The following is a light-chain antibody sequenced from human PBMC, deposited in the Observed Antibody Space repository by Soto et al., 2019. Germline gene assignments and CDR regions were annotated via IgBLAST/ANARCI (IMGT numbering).Light chain of an antibody. CDR3: MQGLRPPYT. CDR1: QTHLHSNGYNY. Sequence: EIVMTQSPLSLPVTPGEPASISCRSSQTHLHSNGYNYLDWYLQRPGQSPQLLIQLGSNRASGVPDRFSGSGSGTDFTLKISRVEAEDVGIYYCMQGLRPPYTFGQGTKLEIK. CDR2: LGS. J-gene: IGKJ2*01. V-gene: IGKV2-28*01.